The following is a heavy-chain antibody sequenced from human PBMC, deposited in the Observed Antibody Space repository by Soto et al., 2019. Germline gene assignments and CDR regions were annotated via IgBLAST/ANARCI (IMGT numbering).Heavy chain of an antibody. Sequence: SETLSLTSAFYGGTFIGYYWIWIRQPPGKGLEWIGEINHSGSTNYNPSLKSRVTISVDTSKNQFSLKLSSVTAADTAVYYCARERIAAALWIDYWGQGTLVTVSS. CDR3: ARERIAAALWIDY. D-gene: IGHD6-13*01. CDR1: GGTFIGYY. CDR2: INHSGST. V-gene: IGHV4-34*01. J-gene: IGHJ4*02.